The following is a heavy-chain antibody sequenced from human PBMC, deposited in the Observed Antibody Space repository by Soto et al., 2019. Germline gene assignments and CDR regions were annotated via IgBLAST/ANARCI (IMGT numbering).Heavy chain of an antibody. CDR1: GFTFSSYA. D-gene: IGHD6-19*01. CDR3: AKKGVGSGWGFLGHYYYYLDV. CDR2: ISGSGGST. Sequence: EVQLLESGGGLVQPGGSLRLSCAASGFTFSSYAMSWVRQAPGKGLEWVSAISGSGGSTYYADSVKGRFTISRDNSKNTLYLQMNSLRAEDTAVYYCAKKGVGSGWGFLGHYYYYLDVWGKGTTVTVSS. J-gene: IGHJ6*03. V-gene: IGHV3-23*01.